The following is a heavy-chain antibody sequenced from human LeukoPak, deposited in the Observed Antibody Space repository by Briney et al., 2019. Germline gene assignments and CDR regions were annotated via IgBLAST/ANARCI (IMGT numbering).Heavy chain of an antibody. J-gene: IGHJ4*02. CDR1: GFTFGTYD. CDR2: ISRGGAYT. V-gene: IGHV3-21*01. D-gene: IGHD6-13*01. CDR3: ARAESSSWYGGDY. Sequence: GGSLRLSCAASGFTFGTYDMYWIRQAPGKGLECVSSISRGGAYTYYADSVKGRFTISRDNAKNSLYLQMNSLRAEDTAVYYCARAESSSWYGGDYWGQGTLVTVSS.